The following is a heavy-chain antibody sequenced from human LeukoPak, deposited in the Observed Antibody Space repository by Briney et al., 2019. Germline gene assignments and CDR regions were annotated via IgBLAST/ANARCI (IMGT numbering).Heavy chain of an antibody. CDR3: ARSPRFGEFNY. V-gene: IGHV3-23*01. Sequence: PGGSLRLSCVAAGFTFSNFAMSWVRQAPGKGLEWVAAINGNGRNTYYADSVKGRFTISRDNSKNTLYLQMNSLRPEDTAVYYCARSPRFGEFNYWGQGTLVTVSS. CDR1: GFTFSNFA. D-gene: IGHD3-10*02. J-gene: IGHJ4*02. CDR2: INGNGRNT.